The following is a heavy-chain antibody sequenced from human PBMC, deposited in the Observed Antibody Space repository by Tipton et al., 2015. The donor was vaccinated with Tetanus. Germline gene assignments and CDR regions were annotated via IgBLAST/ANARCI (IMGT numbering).Heavy chain of an antibody. D-gene: IGHD3-10*01. J-gene: IGHJ4*02. CDR1: GFPFSSSA. Sequence: SLRLSCAASGFPFSSSAMSWVRQTPGRGLEWVSTISSTGGKTYYADSVKGRFTISRDNSKNTQFLQLDSLRVEDTAIYFCAKGCITSICYPEHWGQGTLVTVSS. CDR3: AKGCITSICYPEH. V-gene: IGHV3-23*01. CDR2: ISSTGGKT.